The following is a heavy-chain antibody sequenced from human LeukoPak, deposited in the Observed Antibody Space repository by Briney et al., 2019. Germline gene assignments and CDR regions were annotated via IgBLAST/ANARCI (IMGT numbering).Heavy chain of an antibody. V-gene: IGHV3-74*01. CDR1: GFTFSSYW. CDR3: ASFSYGASSFDY. Sequence: GGSLRLSCAASGFTFSSYWMHWVRQAPGKGLVWVSRINSYGSSTSYADSVKGRFTISRDNAKKTLYLQMNSLRAEDTAVYYCASFSYGASSFDYWGQGTLVTVSS. D-gene: IGHD4/OR15-4a*01. CDR2: INSYGSST. J-gene: IGHJ4*02.